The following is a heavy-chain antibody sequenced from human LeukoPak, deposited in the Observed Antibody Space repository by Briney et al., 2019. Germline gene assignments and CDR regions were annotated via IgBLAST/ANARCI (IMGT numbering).Heavy chain of an antibody. D-gene: IGHD6-13*01. J-gene: IGHJ4*02. CDR2: IYTSGST. Sequence: SETLSLTCTVSGGSISSYYWSWIRQPAGKGLERIGRIYTSGSTNYNPSLKSRVTISVDTSKNQFSLKLSSVTAADTAVYYCARMAAGSSWYDYWGQGTLVTVSS. CDR3: ARMAAGSSWYDY. CDR1: GGSISSYY. V-gene: IGHV4-4*07.